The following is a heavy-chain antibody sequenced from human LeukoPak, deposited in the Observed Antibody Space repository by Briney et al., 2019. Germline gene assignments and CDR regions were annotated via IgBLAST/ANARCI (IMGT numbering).Heavy chain of an antibody. Sequence: GGSLRLSCTASGFSFSGHWMHWARQLPGKGLVWVSRISPTGSTTSYADSVKGRFTVSRDNAKNTLHLQENNLRAEDTAVYYCARGPNSNWSGLDFWGQGTLLTVSS. J-gene: IGHJ4*02. D-gene: IGHD6-6*01. CDR3: ARGPNSNWSGLDF. CDR1: GFSFSGHW. V-gene: IGHV3-74*01. CDR2: ISPTGSTT.